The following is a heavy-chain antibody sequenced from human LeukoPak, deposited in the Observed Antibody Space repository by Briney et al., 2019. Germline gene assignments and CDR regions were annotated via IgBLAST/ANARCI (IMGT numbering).Heavy chain of an antibody. J-gene: IGHJ4*02. CDR1: GFTFSSYV. D-gene: IGHD3-10*01. CDR2: ISYDGSKK. CDR3: ERRVWFGEKPEY. V-gene: IGHV3-30*03. Sequence: GRSLRLSYAASGFTFSSYVMHWLRQAGGKGEEVVAVISYDGSKKYYADFVKGRFTISSDNSRNTLYLQTNRLRAEDMAVYLCERRVWFGEKPEYWGQGTLVTVSS.